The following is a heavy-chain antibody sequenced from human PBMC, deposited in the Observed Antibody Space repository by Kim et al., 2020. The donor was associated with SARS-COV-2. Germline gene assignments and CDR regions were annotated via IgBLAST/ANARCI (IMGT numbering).Heavy chain of an antibody. V-gene: IGHV3-30*04. D-gene: IGHD3-3*01. J-gene: IGHJ6*03. Sequence: GGSLRLSCAASGFTFSSYAMHWVRQAPGKGLEWVAVISYDGSNKYYADSVKGRFTISRDNSKNTLYLQMNSLRAEDTAVYYCARAFLEWLGPYYYYYMDV. CDR1: GFTFSSYA. CDR2: ISYDGSNK. CDR3: ARAFLEWLGPYYYYYMDV.